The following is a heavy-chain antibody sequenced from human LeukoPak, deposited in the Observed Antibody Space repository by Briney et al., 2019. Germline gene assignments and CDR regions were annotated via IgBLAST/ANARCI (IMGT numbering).Heavy chain of an antibody. CDR2: IAHHGSNK. Sequence: PGGSLRLSCAASGFTFSSYAMHWVRQGPGKGLEWVAYIAHHGSNKYYADSVKRRFTISRDNSKRTLYLQMNNLRADDTAVYYCAKDGSWSCTDWGQGALVTVSS. J-gene: IGHJ4*02. V-gene: IGHV3-30*02. CDR3: AKDGSWSCTD. D-gene: IGHD2-8*02. CDR1: GFTFSSYA.